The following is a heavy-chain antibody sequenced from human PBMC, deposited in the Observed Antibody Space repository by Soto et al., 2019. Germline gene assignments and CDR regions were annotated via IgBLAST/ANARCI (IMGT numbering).Heavy chain of an antibody. V-gene: IGHV1-69*01. CDR2: IIPIFGTA. CDR1: GGTFSRHA. D-gene: IGHD6-13*01. Sequence: QVQLVQSGAEVRKPGSSVKVSCKASGGTFSRHAISWVRQAPGQGLEWMGGIIPIFGTANHAQKFQGRVTIIADESTSTVYMELSSLRSEDTAVYYCAREIEIAAAGTGDYYYGMDVWGQGTTVTVSS. J-gene: IGHJ6*02. CDR3: AREIEIAAAGTGDYYYGMDV.